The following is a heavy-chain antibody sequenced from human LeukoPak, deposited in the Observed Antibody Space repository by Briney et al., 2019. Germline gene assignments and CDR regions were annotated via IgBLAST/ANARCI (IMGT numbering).Heavy chain of an antibody. CDR2: ISAYNGNT. CDR1: GYTFTSYG. Sequence: ASVKVSCKASGYTFTSYGISWVRQAPGQVLEWMGCISAYNGNTNYAQKLQGRVTMTTDTSTRTAFMELRSLRSDDTAVYYCAGDRGSGYDYWGQGTLITVSS. D-gene: IGHD5-12*01. CDR3: AGDRGSGYDY. J-gene: IGHJ4*02. V-gene: IGHV1-18*01.